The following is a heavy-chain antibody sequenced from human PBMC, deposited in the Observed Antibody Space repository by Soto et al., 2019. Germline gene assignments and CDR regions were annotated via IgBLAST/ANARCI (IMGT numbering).Heavy chain of an antibody. J-gene: IGHJ4*02. V-gene: IGHV3-11*01. D-gene: IGHD2-8*01. CDR2: ISATAHII. CDR1: GFTFSDYY. CDR3: APHFFVCGSSIDS. Sequence: GGSLRLSCAASGFTFSDYYMTWIRQAPGKGLEWISYISATAHIISYSDSVQGRFTISRDNAKNSLYLQMNSLRADDTAVYYCAPHFFVCGSSIDSWGQGPLVTVSS.